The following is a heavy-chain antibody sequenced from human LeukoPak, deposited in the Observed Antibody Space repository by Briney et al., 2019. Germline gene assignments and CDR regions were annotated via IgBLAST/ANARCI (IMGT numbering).Heavy chain of an antibody. J-gene: IGHJ4*02. CDR2: MNPNSGNT. Sequence: ASVKVSCKASGYTFTGYYMHWVRQAPGQGLEWMGWMNPNSGNTGYAQKFQGRVTMTRNTSISTAYMELSSLRSEDTAVYYCARGLFGSGGSDLDYWGQGTLVTVSS. CDR3: ARGLFGSGGSDLDY. V-gene: IGHV1-8*02. D-gene: IGHD3-10*01. CDR1: GYTFTGYY.